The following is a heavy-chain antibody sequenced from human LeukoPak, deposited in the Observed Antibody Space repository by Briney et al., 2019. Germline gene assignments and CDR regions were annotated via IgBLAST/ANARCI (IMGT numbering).Heavy chain of an antibody. Sequence: SETLSLTCAVSGGSISSSNWWSWVRQPPGKGLEWIEEIYHSGSTNYNPSLKSRVTISVDTSKNQFSLKLSSVTAADTAVYYCARDSYGYDAFDIWGQGTMVTVSS. J-gene: IGHJ3*02. V-gene: IGHV4-4*02. CDR2: IYHSGST. CDR1: GGSISSSNW. CDR3: ARDSYGYDAFDI. D-gene: IGHD5-18*01.